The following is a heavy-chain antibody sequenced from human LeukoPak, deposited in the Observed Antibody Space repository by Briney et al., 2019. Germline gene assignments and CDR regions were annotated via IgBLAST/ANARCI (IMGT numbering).Heavy chain of an antibody. V-gene: IGHV3-21*03. CDR3: ATHKYGVVSIQH. J-gene: IGHJ1*01. CDR2: ISSSSSYI. D-gene: IGHD3-3*01. Sequence: GGFLRLSCAASGFTFSSYSMNWVRQAPGKGLEWVSSISSSSSYIYYADSVKGRFTISRDNAKNSLYLQMNTLKTEDTAMYYCATHKYGVVSIQHWGQGTLVTVS. CDR1: GFTFSSYS.